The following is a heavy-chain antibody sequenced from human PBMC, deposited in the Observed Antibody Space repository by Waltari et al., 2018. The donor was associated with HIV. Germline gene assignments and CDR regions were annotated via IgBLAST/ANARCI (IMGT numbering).Heavy chain of an antibody. Sequence: EVQLVESGGGLVQPGGSLRLSCAASGFTFSSYDMHWVRQATGKGLEWVSAIGTAGDTYYPGSVKGRFTISRENAKNSLYLQMNSLRAGDTAVYYCAREFPGRGYFDYWGQGTLVTVSS. D-gene: IGHD3-10*01. CDR3: AREFPGRGYFDY. CDR1: GFTFSSYD. CDR2: IGTAGDT. J-gene: IGHJ4*02. V-gene: IGHV3-13*01.